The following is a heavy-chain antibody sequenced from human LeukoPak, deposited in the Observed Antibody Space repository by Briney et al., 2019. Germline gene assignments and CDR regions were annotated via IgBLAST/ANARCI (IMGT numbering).Heavy chain of an antibody. CDR1: GYSIASTYY. J-gene: IGHJ4*02. CDR2: IHHSGNT. Sequence: SETPSLTCTVSGYSIASTYYWGWIRRPLGKGLEWIGNIHHSGNTYYNASLKSRVTISLDVSKNQFSLKLISVTAADTAVYFCARIATAMFGGADYWGQGSLVLVSP. CDR3: ARIATAMFGGADY. V-gene: IGHV4-38-2*02. D-gene: IGHD3-10*02.